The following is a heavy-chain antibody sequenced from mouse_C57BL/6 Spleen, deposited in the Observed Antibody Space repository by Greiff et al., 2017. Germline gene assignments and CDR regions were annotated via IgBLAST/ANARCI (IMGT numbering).Heavy chain of an antibody. J-gene: IGHJ3*01. CDR3: ARTYDGYYLAD. D-gene: IGHD2-3*01. CDR2: INPYNGGT. CDR1: GYTFTDYY. V-gene: IGHV1-19*01. Sequence: EVQLQQSGPVLVKPGASVKMSCKASGYTFTDYYMTWVKQSHGKSLEWIGVINPYNGGTSYTQKFKRKATLTVAKSASTDYMELNSLTSEASAVYYCARTYDGYYLADWGQGTLVTVSA.